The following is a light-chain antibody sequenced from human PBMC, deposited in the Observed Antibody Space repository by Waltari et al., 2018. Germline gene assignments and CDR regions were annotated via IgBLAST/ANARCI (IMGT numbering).Light chain of an antibody. CDR1: SSDVGGSNY. J-gene: IGLJ2*01. CDR2: DVS. Sequence: QSALTQSRSVSGSPGLSVTISCTGTSSDVGGSNYVSWYQQHPGKAPQLMIYDVSKRPSGVPDRFSGSKSGNTASLTISGLQAEDEADYYCCSYAGGHRVFGGGTKLTVL. CDR3: CSYAGGHRV. V-gene: IGLV2-11*01.